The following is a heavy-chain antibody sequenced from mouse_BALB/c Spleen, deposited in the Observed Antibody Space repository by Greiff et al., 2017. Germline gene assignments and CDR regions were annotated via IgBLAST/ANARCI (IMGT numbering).Heavy chain of an antibody. D-gene: IGHD1-1*01. Sequence: VQVVESGAELARPGASVKLSCKASGYTFTDYYINWVKQRNGQGLEWIGEIYPGSGNTYYNEKFKGKATLTADKSSSTAYMQLSSLTSEDSAVYFCAYYGSSYGDYYAMDYWGQGTSVTVSS. V-gene: IGHV1-77*01. CDR2: IYPGSGNT. J-gene: IGHJ4*01. CDR3: AYYGSSYGDYYAMDY. CDR1: GYTFTDYY.